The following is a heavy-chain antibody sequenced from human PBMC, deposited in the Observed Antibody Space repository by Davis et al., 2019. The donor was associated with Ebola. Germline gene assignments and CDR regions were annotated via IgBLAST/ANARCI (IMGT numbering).Heavy chain of an antibody. J-gene: IGHJ5*02. Sequence: PSETLSLTCAVSGGSISSSNWWRWVRQPPGKGLEWIGEIYHSGSTNYNPSLKSRVTISVDKSKNQFSLKLSSVTAADTAVYYCARAIIVVVTAQSGWFDPWGQGTLVTVSS. D-gene: IGHD2-21*02. CDR2: IYHSGST. V-gene: IGHV4-4*02. CDR3: ARAIIVVVTAQSGWFDP. CDR1: GGSISSSNW.